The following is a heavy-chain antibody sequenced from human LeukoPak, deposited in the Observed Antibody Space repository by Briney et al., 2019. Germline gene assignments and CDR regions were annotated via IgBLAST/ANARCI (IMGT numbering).Heavy chain of an antibody. J-gene: IGHJ5*01. CDR3: ARDLWNFYEDSGYNRDFDS. V-gene: IGHV1-18*01. CDR2: IGTYGGDT. D-gene: IGHD3-22*01. CDR1: TSR. Sequence: ASVKVSCKATSRISWVRQAPGQGLEWMGWIGTYGGDTYYAQKFQGRITVTTDTSTSTVNMELRNLRSDDTAVYYCARDLWNFYEDSGYNRDFDSWGQGTLVTVSS.